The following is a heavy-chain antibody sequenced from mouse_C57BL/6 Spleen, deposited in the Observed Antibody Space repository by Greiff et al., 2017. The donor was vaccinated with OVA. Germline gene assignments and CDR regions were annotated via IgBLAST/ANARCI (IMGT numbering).Heavy chain of an antibody. V-gene: IGHV1-15*01. Sequence: QVQLQQSGAELVRPGASVTLSCKASGYTFTDYEMPWVKQTPVHGLEWIGAIDPETGGTAYNQKFKGKAILTADKSSSTAYMELRSLTAEDSAVYYCTTPTFNYWGQGTTLTVSS. CDR2: IDPETGGT. J-gene: IGHJ2*01. CDR1: GYTFTDYE. CDR3: TTPTFNY.